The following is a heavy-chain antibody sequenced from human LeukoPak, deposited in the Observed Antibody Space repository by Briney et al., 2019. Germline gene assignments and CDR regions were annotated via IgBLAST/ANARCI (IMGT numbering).Heavy chain of an antibody. CDR3: ARLSAPYYYDSSGYYVSL. CDR2: VNPNSGNT. V-gene: IGHV1-8*01. Sequence: ASVKVSCKASGYTFTSFDINWVRQATGQGLEWMGWVNPNSGNTGYAQKFQGRVTMTRNTSISTAYMELSSLRSEDTAVYYCARLSAPYYYDSSGYYVSLWGQGTLVTVSS. J-gene: IGHJ4*02. CDR1: GYTFTSFD. D-gene: IGHD3-22*01.